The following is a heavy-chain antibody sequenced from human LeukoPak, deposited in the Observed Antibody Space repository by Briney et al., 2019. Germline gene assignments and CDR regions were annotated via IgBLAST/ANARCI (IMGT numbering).Heavy chain of an antibody. V-gene: IGHV4-39*01. CDR2: IYYSGST. D-gene: IGHD5-12*01. Sequence: SETLTLTCTVSGGPISSSSNYWGWIRQPPGKGLEWIGSIYYSGSTYYNSSLKSRLTISVDTSKNQFSLKLSSVTAADTAVYYCARHGRGYSGYVVYYWGHRNLVIVSS. CDR1: GGPISSSSNY. J-gene: IGHJ4*03. CDR3: ARHGRGYSGYVVYY.